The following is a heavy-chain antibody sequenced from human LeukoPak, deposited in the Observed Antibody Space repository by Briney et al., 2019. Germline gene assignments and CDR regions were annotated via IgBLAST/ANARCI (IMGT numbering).Heavy chain of an antibody. D-gene: IGHD3-16*01. CDR2: IRYDGSNK. V-gene: IGHV3-30*02. CDR3: GKDPSYGHYYYYMDV. J-gene: IGHJ6*03. Sequence: GGSLRLSCAASGFTFSNYGIHWVRQAPGKGLEWVAFIRYDGSNKYYADSVKGRFTISRDNSKNTLYLQMNSLRAEDTAVYYCGKDPSYGHYYYYMDVWGKGTTVTISS. CDR1: GFTFSNYG.